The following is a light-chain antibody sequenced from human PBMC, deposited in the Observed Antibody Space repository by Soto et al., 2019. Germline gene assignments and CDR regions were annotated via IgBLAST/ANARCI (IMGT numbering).Light chain of an antibody. J-gene: IGKJ4*01. CDR1: QDISNY. V-gene: IGKV1-33*01. CDR2: DAS. CDR3: QQYDNPALT. Sequence: DIQMTQSPSSLSASVGDRVTITCQASQDISNYLNWYQQKPGKAPKLVIYDASNLETGVPSRFSGSGSGTDFTFTISSLQPEDIATYYCQQYDNPALTFGGGTKVEIK.